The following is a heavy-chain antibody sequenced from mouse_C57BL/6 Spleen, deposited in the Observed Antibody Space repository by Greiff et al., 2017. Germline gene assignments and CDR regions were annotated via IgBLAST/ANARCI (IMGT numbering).Heavy chain of an antibody. CDR1: GFTFSSYT. V-gene: IGHV5-9*01. CDR2: ISGGGGNT. Sequence: EVKLQESGGGLVKPGGSLKLSCAASGFTFSSYTMSWVRQTPEKRLEWVATISGGGGNTYYPDSVKGRFTISRDNAKNTLYLQMSSLRSEDTALYYCARRKTAQALMDYWGQGTSVTVSS. D-gene: IGHD3-2*02. J-gene: IGHJ4*01. CDR3: ARRKTAQALMDY.